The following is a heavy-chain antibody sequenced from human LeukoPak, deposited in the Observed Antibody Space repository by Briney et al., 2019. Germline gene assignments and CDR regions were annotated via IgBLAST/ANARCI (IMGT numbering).Heavy chain of an antibody. CDR1: GGSISSYY. CDR2: IYYSGST. Sequence: SETLSLTCTVSGGSISSYYWSWIRQPPGKGLEWMGYIYYSGSTNYNPSLKSRVTISVDTSKNQFSLKLSSVTAADTAVYYCARLGYCSSTSCRYWYFDLWGRGTLVTVSS. D-gene: IGHD2-2*01. CDR3: ARLGYCSSTSCRYWYFDL. J-gene: IGHJ2*01. V-gene: IGHV4-59*01.